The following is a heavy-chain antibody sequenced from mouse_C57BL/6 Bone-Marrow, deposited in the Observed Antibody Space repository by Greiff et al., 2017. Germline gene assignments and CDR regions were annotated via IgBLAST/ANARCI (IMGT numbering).Heavy chain of an antibody. CDR3: TTHYYGSSSGDY. Sequence: VQLQESGAELVRPGASVTLSCKASGYTFTDYEMHWVKQTPVHGLEWIGAIDPETGGTAYNQKFKGKAILTADKSSSTAYMELRSLTSEDSAVYYYTTHYYGSSSGDYWGQGTTLTVSS. CDR1: GYTFTDYE. V-gene: IGHV1-15*01. CDR2: IDPETGGT. D-gene: IGHD1-1*01. J-gene: IGHJ2*01.